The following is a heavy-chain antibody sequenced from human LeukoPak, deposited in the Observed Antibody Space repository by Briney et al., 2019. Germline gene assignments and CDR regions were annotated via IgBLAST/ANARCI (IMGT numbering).Heavy chain of an antibody. J-gene: IGHJ6*03. D-gene: IGHD3-10*01. V-gene: IGHV1-69*05. CDR1: GGTFSSYA. Sequence: SVKVSCKASGGTFSSYAISWVRQAPGQGLEWMGGLIPIFGTANYAQKFQGRVTITTDESTSTAYMELSSLRSEDTAVYYCARASRSGANYYYYYMDVWGKGTTVTVSS. CDR3: ARASRSGANYYYYYMDV. CDR2: LIPIFGTA.